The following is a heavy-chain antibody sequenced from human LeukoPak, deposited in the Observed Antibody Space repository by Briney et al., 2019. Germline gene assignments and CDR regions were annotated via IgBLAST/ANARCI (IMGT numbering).Heavy chain of an antibody. D-gene: IGHD6-19*01. CDR3: ASIASSGWDVGLDY. J-gene: IGHJ4*02. CDR1: GGSISSYY. Sequence: SETLSLTCTVSGGSISSYYWSWIRQPPGKGLEWIGYIYYSGSTNYNPSLKSRVTISVDTSKNQFSLKLSSVTAADTAVYYCASIASSGWDVGLDYWGQGTLVTVSS. V-gene: IGHV4-59*08. CDR2: IYYSGST.